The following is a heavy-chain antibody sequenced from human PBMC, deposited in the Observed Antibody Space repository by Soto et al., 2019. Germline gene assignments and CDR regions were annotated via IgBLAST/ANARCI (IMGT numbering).Heavy chain of an antibody. V-gene: IGHV3-30*18. J-gene: IGHJ6*02. CDR3: AKGLVGYVFGVQDYYFGMDV. CDR2: ISYDGNNK. Sequence: QVQLVESGGGVVQPGRSLRLSCGASGFKFSTYGMHWVRQAPGKGLEWVAVISYDGNNKDYADSVKGRFTISRDNSKNTWYLQMNRLRAEDTAVYYCAKGLVGYVFGVQDYYFGMDVWGQGTTVAVSS. D-gene: IGHD1-26*01. CDR1: GFKFSTYG.